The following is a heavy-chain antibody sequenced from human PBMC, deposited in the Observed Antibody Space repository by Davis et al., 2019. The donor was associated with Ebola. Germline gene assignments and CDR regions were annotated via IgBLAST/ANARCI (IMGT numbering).Heavy chain of an antibody. J-gene: IGHJ4*02. V-gene: IGHV4-34*01. CDR1: GGSLSGYY. Sequence: SETLSLTCAVYGGSLSGYYWSWIRQPPGKGLEWIGEINHSGSTNYNPSLKSRVTISVDTSKNQFSLKLSSVTAADTAVYYCARGRTYYYGSGSYWVRFDYWGQGTLVTVSS. D-gene: IGHD3-10*01. CDR3: ARGRTYYYGSGSYWVRFDY. CDR2: INHSGST.